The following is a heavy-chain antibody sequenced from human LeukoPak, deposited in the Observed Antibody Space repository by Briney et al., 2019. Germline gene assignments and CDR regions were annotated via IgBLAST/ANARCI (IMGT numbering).Heavy chain of an antibody. CDR3: AKDMNSYGSGSSYNPWGPFDS. J-gene: IGHJ4*02. V-gene: IGHV3-9*01. CDR2: IAWNSCNT. CDR1: GFTFDNYA. D-gene: IGHD3-10*01. Sequence: PGRSLRLFCAASGFTFDNYAMHWVRQAPGKGLEWVSGIAWNSCNTGFADSVKGRFTISRDNAENSLSLQMNSLTPEDTAFYFCAKDMNSYGSGSSYNPWGPFDSWGQGTLVTVSS.